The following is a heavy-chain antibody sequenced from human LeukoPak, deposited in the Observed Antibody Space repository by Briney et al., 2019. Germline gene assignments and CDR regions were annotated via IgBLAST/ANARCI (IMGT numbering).Heavy chain of an antibody. CDR3: VRGVMNKDY. V-gene: IGHV1-2*02. CDR1: GYTFTGYY. Sequence: ASVKVSCKTSGYTFTGYYIHWVRQAPGQGLEWMGWINPDSGGTKYAQKFQDKVTMTRDRSISTAYMEMSSLRSDDTAVYFCVRGVMNKDYCGQGTLVTVSS. D-gene: IGHD2/OR15-2a*01. CDR2: INPDSGGT. J-gene: IGHJ4*02.